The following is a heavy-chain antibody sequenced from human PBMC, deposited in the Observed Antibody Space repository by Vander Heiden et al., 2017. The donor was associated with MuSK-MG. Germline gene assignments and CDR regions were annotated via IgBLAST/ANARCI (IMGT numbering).Heavy chain of an antibody. D-gene: IGHD6-19*01. CDR2: IGTAGDT. V-gene: IGHV3-13*01. CDR1: GFTFSSYD. CDR3: ARRIMAGAGTFDWYFDL. Sequence: EVQLVESGGGLVQPGGSLRLSCAASGFTFSSYDMHWVRQATGKGLEWVSAIGTAGDTYYTGSVNGRVTISRENAKNSLYLQMNSLRAGDTAVYYCARRIMAGAGTFDWYFDLWGRGTLVTVSS. J-gene: IGHJ2*01.